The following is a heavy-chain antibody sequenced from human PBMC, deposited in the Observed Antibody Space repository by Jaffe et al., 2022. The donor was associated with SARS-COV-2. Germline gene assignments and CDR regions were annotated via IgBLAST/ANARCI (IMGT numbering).Heavy chain of an antibody. CDR1: GYTFTSYD. J-gene: IGHJ6*02. CDR2: MNPNSGNT. Sequence: QVQLVQSGAEVKKPGASVKVSCKASGYTFTSYDINWVRQATGQGLEWMGWMNPNSGNTGYAQKFQGRVTMTRNTSISTAYMELSSLRSEDTAVYYCARAGEHGRQWLVRGTYYYGMDVWGQGTTVTVSS. CDR3: ARAGEHGRQWLVRGTYYYGMDV. D-gene: IGHD6-19*01. V-gene: IGHV1-8*01.